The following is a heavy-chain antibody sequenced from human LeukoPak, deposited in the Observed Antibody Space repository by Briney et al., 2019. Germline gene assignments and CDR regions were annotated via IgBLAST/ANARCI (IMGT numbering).Heavy chain of an antibody. D-gene: IGHD4-17*01. V-gene: IGHV3-74*01. CDR1: GLTFSGYW. Sequence: GGSLRLSYAASGLTFSGYWMHWVRQGPGKGLVWVSRINTDGSSTSYADSVKGRFTISRDNAKNTLYLQMNSLRVEDTAVYYCATSTVTTLSAFDIWGQGTMVTVSS. CDR2: INTDGSST. CDR3: ATSTVTTLSAFDI. J-gene: IGHJ3*02.